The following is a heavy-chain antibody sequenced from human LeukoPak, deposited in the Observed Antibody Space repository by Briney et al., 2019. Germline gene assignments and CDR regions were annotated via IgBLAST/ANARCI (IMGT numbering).Heavy chain of an antibody. CDR2: IYTSGST. D-gene: IGHD3/OR15-3a*01. J-gene: IGHJ4*02. V-gene: IGHV4-4*09. CDR3: ASYPGGTGYFDY. CDR1: GGSISSYY. Sequence: SETLSLTCTVSGGSISSYYWSWIRQPPGKGLEWIGYIYTSGSTNYNPSLKSRVTISVDTSKNQFSLKLSSVTAAGTAVYYCASYPGGTGYFDYWGQGTLVTVSS.